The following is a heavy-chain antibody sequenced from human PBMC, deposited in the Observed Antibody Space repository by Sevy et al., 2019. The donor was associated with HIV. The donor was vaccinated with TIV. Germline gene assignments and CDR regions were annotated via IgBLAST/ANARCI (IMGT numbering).Heavy chain of an antibody. D-gene: IGHD1-20*01. CDR2: ISSSSSSI. CDR3: ASLYNGFDY. V-gene: IGHV3-21*01. Sequence: GGSLRLSCAASGFTFSSYSMNWVRQAPRKGLEWVSSISSSSSSIYYADSVKGRFTISRDNAENSLFLQMNSLRAEDTAVYYCASLYNGFDYWGQGTLVTVSS. J-gene: IGHJ4*02. CDR1: GFTFSSYS.